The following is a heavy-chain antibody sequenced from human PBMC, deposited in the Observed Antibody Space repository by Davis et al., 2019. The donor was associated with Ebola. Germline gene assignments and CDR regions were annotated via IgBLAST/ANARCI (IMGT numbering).Heavy chain of an antibody. V-gene: IGHV4-34*01. CDR3: ARGRGYYVY. CDR1: GGSFSGYY. D-gene: IGHD3-22*01. CDR2: INHSGST. J-gene: IGHJ4*02. Sequence: PSETLSLTCAVYGGSFSGYYWSWIRQPPGKGLEWIGEINHSGSTNYNPSLKSRVTISVDTSKNQFSLKLSSVTAADTAVYYCARGRGYYVYWGQGTLVTVSS.